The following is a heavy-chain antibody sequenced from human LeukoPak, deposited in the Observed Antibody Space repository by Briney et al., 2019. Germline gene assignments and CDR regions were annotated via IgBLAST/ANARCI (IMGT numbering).Heavy chain of an antibody. V-gene: IGHV3-23*01. CDR1: GVTLSSYA. Sequence: GGSLRLSCAASGVTLSSYAMSWVRQAPGKGLEWVSAISDSGNTYHADSVKGRFTISRDSSKNTLFLQMNRLRPEDAAVYYCAKAPVTSCRGAYCYPFDYWGQGTLVTVSS. D-gene: IGHD2-21*01. J-gene: IGHJ4*02. CDR2: ISDSGNT. CDR3: AKAPVTSCRGAYCYPFDY.